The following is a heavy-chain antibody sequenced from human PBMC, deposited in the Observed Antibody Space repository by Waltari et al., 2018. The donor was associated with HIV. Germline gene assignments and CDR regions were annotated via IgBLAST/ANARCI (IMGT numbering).Heavy chain of an antibody. Sequence: EVQLVESGGGLVKPGESLRLSCAASGFTLTNAWMSWVRQAPGKGLGWVGRIKREDDGGTTDYAAPVKGRFTISRDDSKNALYLQMNSRKTEDTALYYCTSTGGGITDYWGQGTLVTVSS. D-gene: IGHD2-15*01. CDR3: TSTGGGITDY. V-gene: IGHV3-15*01. J-gene: IGHJ4*02. CDR1: GFTLTNAW. CDR2: IKREDDGGTT.